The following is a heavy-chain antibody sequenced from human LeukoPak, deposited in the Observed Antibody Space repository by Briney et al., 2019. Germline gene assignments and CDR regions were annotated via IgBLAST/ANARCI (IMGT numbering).Heavy chain of an antibody. CDR1: GGTFSSYA. CDR3: ARVDRATDFWTLPSYGMDV. J-gene: IGHJ6*02. Sequence: GASVTVSCKASGGTFSSYAISWVRQAPGQGLEWMGGIIPIFGTANYAQKFQGRVTITADESTSTAYMELSSLRSEDTAVYYCARVDRATDFWTLPSYGMDVWGQGTTVTVSS. V-gene: IGHV1-69*13. D-gene: IGHD3-3*01. CDR2: IIPIFGTA.